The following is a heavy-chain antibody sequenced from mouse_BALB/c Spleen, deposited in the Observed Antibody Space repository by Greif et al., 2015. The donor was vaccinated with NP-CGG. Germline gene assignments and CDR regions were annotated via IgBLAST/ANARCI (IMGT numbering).Heavy chain of an antibody. D-gene: IGHD1-1*01. Sequence: EVHLVESGGGLVKPGGSLKLSCAAPGFTFSSYAMSWVRQTPEKRLEWVATISSGGSYTYYPDSVKGRFTISRDNAKNTLYLQMSSLRSEDTAMYYCARGGGSSSDYWGQGTTLAVSS. J-gene: IGHJ2*01. V-gene: IGHV5-9-3*01. CDR3: ARGGGSSSDY. CDR2: ISSGGSYT. CDR1: GFTFSSYA.